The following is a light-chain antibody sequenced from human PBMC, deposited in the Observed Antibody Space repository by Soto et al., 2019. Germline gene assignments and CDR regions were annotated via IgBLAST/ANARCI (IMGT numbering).Light chain of an antibody. CDR1: QSVSSN. CDR2: GAS. J-gene: IGKJ1*01. CDR3: QQYGSSPRT. Sequence: ELVMTQSPATLSVSPGERSTLSCRASQSVSSNLAWYQQRPGQAPRLLIYGASSRATGIPDRFSGSGSGTDFTLTISRLEPEDFAVYYCQQYGSSPRTFGQGTKVDI. V-gene: IGKV3-20*01.